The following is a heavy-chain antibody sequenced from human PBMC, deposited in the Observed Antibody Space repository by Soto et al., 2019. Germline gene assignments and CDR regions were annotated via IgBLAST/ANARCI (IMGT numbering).Heavy chain of an antibody. V-gene: IGHV3-23*01. D-gene: IGHD6-13*01. J-gene: IGHJ4*02. CDR1: GFIFSSYA. Sequence: EVQLWESGGGLVQPGGSLRLSCAASGFIFSSYAMNWVRQAPGKGLEWVSVISGSGDSTYYAGSVKGRFTMSRDNSKNTLYLQMNSLRAEDTAVYYCARRGPGIYFDYWGQGTLVTVSS. CDR2: ISGSGDST. CDR3: ARRGPGIYFDY.